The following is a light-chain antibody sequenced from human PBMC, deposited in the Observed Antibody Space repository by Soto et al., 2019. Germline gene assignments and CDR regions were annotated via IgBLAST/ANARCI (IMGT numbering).Light chain of an antibody. Sequence: DIQMTQSPSSLSASVGDRVTITCRASQTINKNLNWYQQKPGQAPRLLIYSTSDFQSGVPSRFSGSGSGTDVTLTISDLQPEDFATYYCQQSFTTPYTFGQGTELEI. V-gene: IGKV1-39*01. CDR2: STS. J-gene: IGKJ2*01. CDR3: QQSFTTPYT. CDR1: QTINKN.